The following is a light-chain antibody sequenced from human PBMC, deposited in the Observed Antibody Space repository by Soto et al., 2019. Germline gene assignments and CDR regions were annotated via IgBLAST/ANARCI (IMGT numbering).Light chain of an antibody. CDR3: QQYNNWPRT. V-gene: IGKV3-15*01. J-gene: IGKJ1*01. Sequence: EIVTTQSPATLSVSTGERDTLSCRASQSVSSNLAWYQQKPGQAPRLLIYGASTRATGIPARFSGSGSGTEFTLTISSLQSEDFAVYYCQQYNNWPRTFGQGTKVDIK. CDR2: GAS. CDR1: QSVSSN.